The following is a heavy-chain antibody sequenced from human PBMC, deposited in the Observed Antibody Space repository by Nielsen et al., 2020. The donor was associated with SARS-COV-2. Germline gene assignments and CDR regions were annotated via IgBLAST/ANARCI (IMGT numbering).Heavy chain of an antibody. CDR3: ARDRTTMVRGVNLGIMGY. Sequence: VSVKVSCKASGYTFTGYYMHWVRQAPGQGLEWMGRINPNSGGTNYAQKFQGRVTMTRDTSISTAYMELSRLRSDDTAVYYCARDRTTMVRGVNLGIMGYWGQGTLVTVSS. CDR2: INPNSGGT. V-gene: IGHV1-2*06. D-gene: IGHD3-10*01. J-gene: IGHJ4*02. CDR1: GYTFTGYY.